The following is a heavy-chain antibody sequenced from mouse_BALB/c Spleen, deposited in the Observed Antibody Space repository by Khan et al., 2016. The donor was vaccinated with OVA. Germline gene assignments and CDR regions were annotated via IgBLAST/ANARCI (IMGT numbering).Heavy chain of an antibody. V-gene: IGHV9-3-1*01. CDR2: INSNTGEA. CDR1: GYTFTNYG. J-gene: IGHJ4*01. D-gene: IGHD3-3*01. Sequence: QIQLVQSGPELKKPGETVKISCKASGYTFTNYGMNWVKQAPGKGLKWMGWINSNTGEATYADDFKGRFAFSLATSPSTASCKLKNLKNEETATYFCVRGGRRAMDYWGQGTSVTVSS. CDR3: VRGGRRAMDY.